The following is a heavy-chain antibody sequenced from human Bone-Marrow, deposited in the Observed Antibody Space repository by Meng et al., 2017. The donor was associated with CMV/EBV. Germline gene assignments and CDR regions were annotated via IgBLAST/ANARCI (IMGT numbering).Heavy chain of an antibody. V-gene: IGHV5-51*01. CDR1: GYSFTSYW. CDR2: IYPGDSDT. Sequence: GGSLRLSCKGSGYSFTSYWIGWVRQMPGKGLEWMGIIYPGDSDTTYSPSSQGQVTISADKSISTAYLQWSSLRASATAMDYCARLRAVPAACDYWGQGTLVTVSS. J-gene: IGHJ4*02. D-gene: IGHD2-2*01. CDR3: ARLRAVPAACDY.